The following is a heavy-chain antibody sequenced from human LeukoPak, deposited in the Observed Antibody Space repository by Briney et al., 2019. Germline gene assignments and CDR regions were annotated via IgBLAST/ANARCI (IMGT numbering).Heavy chain of an antibody. V-gene: IGHV1-18*01. CDR2: ISAYDGNT. CDR3: ARGGYCSSTSCKSLRYYYGMDV. J-gene: IGHJ6*02. Sequence: ASVKVSCKASGYTFTSYGISWVRQAPGQGLEWMGWISAYDGNTNYAQKLQGRVTMTTDTSTSTAYMELRGLRSDDTAVYYCARGGYCSSTSCKSLRYYYGMDVWGQGTTVTVSS. CDR1: GYTFTSYG. D-gene: IGHD2-2*01.